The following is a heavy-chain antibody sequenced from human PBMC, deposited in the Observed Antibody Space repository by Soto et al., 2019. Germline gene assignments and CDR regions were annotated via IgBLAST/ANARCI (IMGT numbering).Heavy chain of an antibody. CDR3: TRGGPYYYGMDV. J-gene: IGHJ6*02. V-gene: IGHV3-49*04. Sequence: GGSLRLSCTASGFTFGYYAMSWVRQAPGKGLEWVGFIRSKAYGGTTEYAASVKGRFTISRDDSKSIAYLQMNSLKTEDTAVYYCTRGGPYYYGMDVWGQGTTVTVSS. CDR1: GFTFGYYA. CDR2: IRSKAYGGTT. D-gene: IGHD2-15*01.